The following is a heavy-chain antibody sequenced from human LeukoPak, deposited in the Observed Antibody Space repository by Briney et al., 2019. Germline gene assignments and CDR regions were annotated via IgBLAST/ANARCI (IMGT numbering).Heavy chain of an antibody. CDR2: IIPVFGAA. CDR3: ARAGTWLQFVVGNYYYYGMDV. J-gene: IGHJ6*02. V-gene: IGHV1-69*13. Sequence: SVKVSCKASGGTFSNYAFTWVRQAPGQGLEWMGGIIPVFGAAHYARMFQDRVTISADESTTTVYMELTSLRSEGTAVYYCARAGTWLQFVVGNYYYYGMDVWGQGTTVTVSS. D-gene: IGHD5-24*01. CDR1: GGTFSNYA.